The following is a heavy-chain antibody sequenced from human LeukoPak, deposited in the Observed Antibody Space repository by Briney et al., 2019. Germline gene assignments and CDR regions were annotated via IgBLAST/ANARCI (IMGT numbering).Heavy chain of an antibody. CDR3: AKDGWEVVVVAATGFDY. CDR1: GLTFSSYA. CDR2: ISGSGGST. D-gene: IGHD2-15*01. V-gene: IGHV3-23*01. J-gene: IGHJ4*02. Sequence: GGSLGLSCAASGLTFSSYAMSWVRQAPGKGLEWVSAISGSGGSTYYADSVKGRFTISRDNSKNTLYLQMNSLRAEDTAVYYCAKDGWEVVVVAATGFDYWGQGTLVTVSS.